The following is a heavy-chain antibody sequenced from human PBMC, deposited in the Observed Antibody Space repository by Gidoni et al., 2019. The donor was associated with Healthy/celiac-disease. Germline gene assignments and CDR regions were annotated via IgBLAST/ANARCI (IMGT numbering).Heavy chain of an antibody. CDR1: GYTLTELS. V-gene: IGHV1-24*01. CDR3: ATDRPGNSTGPAVAGYYYYGMDV. D-gene: IGHD6-19*01. Sequence: QVQLVQSGAEVKKPGASVKVYCKVSGYTLTELSMPWVRQTPGKGLEWMGGFDPEDGETSYAQKFQGRVTMTEYTSTYPAYMELSSLRYEDTAVYYCATDRPGNSTGPAVAGYYYYGMDVWGQGTTVTVSS. J-gene: IGHJ6*02. CDR2: FDPEDGET.